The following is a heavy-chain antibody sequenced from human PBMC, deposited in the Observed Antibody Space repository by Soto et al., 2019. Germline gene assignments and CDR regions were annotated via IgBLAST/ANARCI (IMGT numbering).Heavy chain of an antibody. Sequence: QVQLVQSGAEVKKPGASVKVSCKASGYTFTSYGISWVRQAPGQGLEWMGWISAYNGNTNYAQKLQGRVTMTTDTSTSTAYMELRCLRSDDSAVYYCAGDRGGMVGSSSLFPDAFDIWGQGTMVTVSS. D-gene: IGHD6-6*01. CDR3: AGDRGGMVGSSSLFPDAFDI. CDR1: GYTFTSYG. V-gene: IGHV1-18*01. CDR2: ISAYNGNT. J-gene: IGHJ3*02.